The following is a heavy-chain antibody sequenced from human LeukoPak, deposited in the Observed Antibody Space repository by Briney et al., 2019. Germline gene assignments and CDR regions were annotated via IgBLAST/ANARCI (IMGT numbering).Heavy chain of an antibody. CDR3: ARLNVYYYYYYMDV. V-gene: IGHV4-4*09. J-gene: IGHJ6*03. Sequence: SETLSLTCTVSGVSISSYYWSWLRQPPGKGLEWIGYIYTSGSTNYNPSLKSRVTISVDTSKNQFSLKLSSVTAADTAVYYCARLNVYYYYYYMDVWGKGTTVTVSS. CDR2: IYTSGST. CDR1: GVSISSYY.